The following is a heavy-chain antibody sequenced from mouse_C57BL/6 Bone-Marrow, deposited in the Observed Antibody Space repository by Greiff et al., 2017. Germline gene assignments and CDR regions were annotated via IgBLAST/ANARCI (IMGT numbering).Heavy chain of an antibody. CDR3: VRRANWDPVGFAY. J-gene: IGHJ3*01. Sequence: EVQLVESGGGLVQPKGSLKLSCAASGFSFNTYAMNWVRQAPGKGLEWVARIRSKSNNYATYYADSVKDRFTISRDDSESMLYLQMNNLKTEDTAMYYCVRRANWDPVGFAYWGQGTLVTVSA. CDR2: IRSKSNNYAT. V-gene: IGHV10-1*01. D-gene: IGHD4-1*01. CDR1: GFSFNTYA.